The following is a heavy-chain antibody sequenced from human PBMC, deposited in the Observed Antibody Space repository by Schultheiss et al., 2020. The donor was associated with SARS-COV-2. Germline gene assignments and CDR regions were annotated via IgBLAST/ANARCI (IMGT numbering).Heavy chain of an antibody. CDR2: ISYDGSNK. CDR1: GFTFSSYA. CDR3: ARDIGVQPDY. D-gene: IGHD3-10*01. J-gene: IGHJ4*02. Sequence: GSLRLSCAASGFTFSSYAMHWVRQAPGKGLEWVAVISYDGSNKYYADSVKGRFTISRDNSKNTLYLQMNSLRAEDTAVYYCARDIGVQPDYWGQGTLVTVSS. V-gene: IGHV3-30*01.